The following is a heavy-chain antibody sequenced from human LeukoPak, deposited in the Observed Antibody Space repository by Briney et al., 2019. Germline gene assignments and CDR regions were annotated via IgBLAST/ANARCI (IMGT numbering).Heavy chain of an antibody. CDR3: ARRTSYSSGWYIDY. J-gene: IGHJ4*02. CDR1: GFTFSDYE. V-gene: IGHV3-48*03. D-gene: IGHD6-19*01. Sequence: GGSLRLSCAASGFTFSDYEMNWVRQAPGKGLEWVSYISSSGGTIYYADSVRGRFTVSRDNAKNSLYLQMNSLRPEDTAVYYCARRTSYSSGWYIDYWGQGTLVTVSS. CDR2: ISSSGGTI.